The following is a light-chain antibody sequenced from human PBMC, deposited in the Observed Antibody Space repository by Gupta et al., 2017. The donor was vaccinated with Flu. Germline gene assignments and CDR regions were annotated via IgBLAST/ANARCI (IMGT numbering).Light chain of an antibody. Sequence: PFSLPASVGDRITITCRASQSISTFVNWYQQKPGKAPKLLIDAASSLQSVVPSRFSGSGSGTDFTLTITSLQPEDFATYYCQQSDGTPYTFGQGTKVEIK. CDR2: AAS. CDR1: QSISTF. J-gene: IGKJ2*01. CDR3: QQSDGTPYT. V-gene: IGKV1-39*01.